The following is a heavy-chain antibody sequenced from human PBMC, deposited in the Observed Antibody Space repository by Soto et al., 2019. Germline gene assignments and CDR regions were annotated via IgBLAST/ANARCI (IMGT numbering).Heavy chain of an antibody. CDR1: GFIFNNYW. Sequence: GGSTRLSCAASGFIFNNYWMHWVRQAPGKGLVWVARINGDGSTTTYVGSAKGRFTISRDNAKNTVYLQMNSLRVEDTAVYYCGRGSGPRGRPYWGQGILVTVSS. D-gene: IGHD1-26*01. CDR3: GRGSGPRGRPY. J-gene: IGHJ4*02. V-gene: IGHV3-74*01. CDR2: INGDGSTT.